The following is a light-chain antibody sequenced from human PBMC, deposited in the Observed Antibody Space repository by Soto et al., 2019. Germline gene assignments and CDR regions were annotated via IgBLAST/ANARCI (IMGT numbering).Light chain of an antibody. CDR3: SSYTSSSSLV. V-gene: IGLV2-14*01. CDR1: SSDVGGYNY. J-gene: IGLJ2*01. Sequence: QSVLTQPASVSGSPGQSITISCTGTSSDVGGYNYVSWYQQHPGNAPKLMIYDVSNRPSGVSNRFSGSKSGNTASLTSSRLQAEAETDYYCSSYTSSSSLVFGGGTKLTVL. CDR2: DVS.